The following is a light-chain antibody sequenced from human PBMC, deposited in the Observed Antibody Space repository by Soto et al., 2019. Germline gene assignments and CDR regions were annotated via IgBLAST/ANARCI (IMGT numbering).Light chain of an antibody. CDR1: SSDVGGYNY. Sequence: QSALTQPASVSGSPGQSINISCTGTSSDVGGYNYVSWYQQHPGKDPKPMIYEVSNRPSGVSNRVSGSKSGNTASLTISGLQDDDEDDYYCSSYTSSSTWVFGGGTKLTVL. V-gene: IGLV2-14*01. CDR2: EVS. J-gene: IGLJ3*02. CDR3: SSYTSSSTWV.